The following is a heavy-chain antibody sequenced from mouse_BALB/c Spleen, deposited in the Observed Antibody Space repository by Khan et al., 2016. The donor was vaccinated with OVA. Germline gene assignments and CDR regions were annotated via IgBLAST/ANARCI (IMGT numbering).Heavy chain of an antibody. D-gene: IGHD3-2*02. V-gene: IGHV3-2*02. CDR3: ARIQGGDFDY. Sequence: EVQLKQSGPGLVKPSQSLSLTCTVTGYSITSDYAWNWIRRFPGNKLEWMGYISYSGNTKYNPSLKSRISITRDTSKNQFFLQLNFVTIEDTATYYCARIQGGDFDYWGQGTTLTVSS. J-gene: IGHJ2*01. CDR1: GYSITSDYA. CDR2: ISYSGNT.